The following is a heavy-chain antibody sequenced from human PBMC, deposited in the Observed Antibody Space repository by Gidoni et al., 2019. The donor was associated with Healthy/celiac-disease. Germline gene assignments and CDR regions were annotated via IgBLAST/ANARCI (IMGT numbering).Heavy chain of an antibody. D-gene: IGHD1-26*01. CDR3: AKRGGYYGAFDY. CDR2: ISGDGGST. V-gene: IGHV3-43*02. Sequence: EVQLVESGGGVVQPGGSLRLSCAASGFTFDDSAINWVRQAPGKGLDWVCLISGDGGSTYYADSVKGRFTISRDNSKNSLYLQMNSLRTEDTALYYCAKRGGYYGAFDYWGQGTLVTVSS. CDR1: GFTFDDSA. J-gene: IGHJ4*02.